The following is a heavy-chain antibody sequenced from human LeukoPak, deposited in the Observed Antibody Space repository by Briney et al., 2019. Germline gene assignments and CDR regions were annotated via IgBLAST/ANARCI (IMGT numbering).Heavy chain of an antibody. CDR3: ARDYGGSSPFDY. D-gene: IGHD4-23*01. J-gene: IGHJ4*02. CDR2: ISSSGSDI. CDR1: GFTFSNYE. Sequence: PGGSLRLSCAASGFTFSNYEMHWVRQAPGKGLEWVSYISSSGSDIYYADSVKGRFTISRDNAKNSLYLHMNSLRAEDTAVYYCARDYGGSSPFDYWGQGTQVTVSS. V-gene: IGHV3-48*03.